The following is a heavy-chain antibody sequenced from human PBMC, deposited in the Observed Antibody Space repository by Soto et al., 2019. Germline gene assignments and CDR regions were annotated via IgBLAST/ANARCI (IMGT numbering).Heavy chain of an antibody. CDR3: ARGISVRYYYGSGTYYYYYMDV. CDR1: GYTFTSYY. D-gene: IGHD3-10*01. J-gene: IGHJ6*03. V-gene: IGHV1-46*03. Sequence: ASVKVSCKASGYTFTSYYMHWVRQAPGQGLEWMGIINPSGGSTSYAQKFQGRVTMTRDTSTSTVYMELSSLRSEDTAVYYCARGISVRYYYGSGTYYYYYMDVWGKGTTVTVSS. CDR2: INPSGGST.